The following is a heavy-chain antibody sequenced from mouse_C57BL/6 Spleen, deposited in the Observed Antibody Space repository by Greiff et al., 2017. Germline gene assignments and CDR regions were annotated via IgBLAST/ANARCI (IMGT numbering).Heavy chain of an antibody. D-gene: IGHD2-1*01. Sequence: QVQLQQPGAELVRPGTSVKLSCKASGYTFTSYWMPWVKQRPGQGLEWIGVIDPSDSYTNYNQKFKGKATLTVDTSSSPAYMQLSSLAAEDSAVYCCATCYYGNYYAMDYWGQGTSVTVSS. CDR1: GYTFTSYW. V-gene: IGHV1-59*01. J-gene: IGHJ4*01. CDR2: IDPSDSYT. CDR3: ATCYYGNYYAMDY.